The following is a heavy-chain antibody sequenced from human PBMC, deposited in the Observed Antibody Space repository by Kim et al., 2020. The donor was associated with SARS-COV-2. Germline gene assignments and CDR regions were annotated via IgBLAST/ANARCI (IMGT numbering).Heavy chain of an antibody. D-gene: IGHD2-2*01. V-gene: IGHV1-69*02. CDR3: ARRLGYCSSTSCEGYFDY. Sequence: QGRVTITADKSTSTAYMELSSLRSEDTAVYYCARRLGYCSSTSCEGYFDYWGQGTLVTVSS. J-gene: IGHJ4*02.